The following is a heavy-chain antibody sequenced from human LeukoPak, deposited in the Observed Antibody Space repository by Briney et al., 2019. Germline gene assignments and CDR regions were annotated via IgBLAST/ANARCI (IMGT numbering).Heavy chain of an antibody. Sequence: GGSLRLSCAASGFRFSNSWMYWVRQGPGKGPVWVSRMKTDGTRIEYADSVKGRFTISRDNAKNTLFLQMSSLRVEDTAIYYCARGADHGGSYYPDWGQGTRVTVSS. J-gene: IGHJ4*02. CDR2: MKTDGTRI. CDR1: GFRFSNSW. V-gene: IGHV3-74*01. CDR3: ARGADHGGSYYPD. D-gene: IGHD3-10*01.